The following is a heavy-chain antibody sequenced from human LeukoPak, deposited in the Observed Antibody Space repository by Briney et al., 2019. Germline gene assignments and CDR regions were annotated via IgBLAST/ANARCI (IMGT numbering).Heavy chain of an antibody. J-gene: IGHJ4*02. CDR3: AKVSSSSWYGDYFDY. CDR1: GFTFDDYA. CDR2: ISWNSGSI. D-gene: IGHD6-13*01. Sequence: GGSLRLSCAASGFTFDDYAMHWVRQAPGKGLEWVSGISWNSGSIGYADSVKGRFTIPRDNAKNSLYLQMNSLRAEDTALYYCAKVSSSSWYGDYFDYWGQGTLVTVSS. V-gene: IGHV3-9*01.